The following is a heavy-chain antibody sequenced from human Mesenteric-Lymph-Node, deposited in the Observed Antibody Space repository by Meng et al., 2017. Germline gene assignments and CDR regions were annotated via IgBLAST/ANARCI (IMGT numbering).Heavy chain of an antibody. J-gene: IGHJ3*02. V-gene: IGHV4-31*01. D-gene: IGHD3-10*01. CDR3: ARYPVRGDNDAFDI. Sequence: LRLSCTVSGGSISSGGYYWSWIRQHPGKGLEWIGYIYYSGSTYYNPSLKSLVTISEDMSKNQFSLKLSSVTAADTAVYYCARYPVRGDNDAFDIWGQGTMVTVSS. CDR1: GGSISSGGYY. CDR2: IYYSGST.